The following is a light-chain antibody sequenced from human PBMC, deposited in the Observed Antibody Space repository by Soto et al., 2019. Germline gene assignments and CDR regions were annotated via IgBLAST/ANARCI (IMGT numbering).Light chain of an antibody. CDR3: QSYDSNLSGYV. Sequence: QSVLTQPPSVSGSPGQRVTISCTGSSSNIGAGYDVHWYQQLPGTAPKLLISGNSNRPSGVPDRFSGSKSGTSASLAITGLQAEDEADYYCQSYDSNLSGYVFGTGTKLTAL. CDR2: GNS. V-gene: IGLV1-40*01. CDR1: SSNIGAGYD. J-gene: IGLJ1*01.